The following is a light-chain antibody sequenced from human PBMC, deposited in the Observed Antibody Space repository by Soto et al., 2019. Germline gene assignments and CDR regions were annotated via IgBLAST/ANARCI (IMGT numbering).Light chain of an antibody. CDR1: SGHSNYA. V-gene: IGLV4-69*01. Sequence: QPVLTQSXSASXSLGAXVKXXCTLSSGHSNYAIAWHQQQPEKGPRFLMKLNSDGSHSKGDGIPDRFSGSSSGAERYLTISTLQSEDEADYYCQTWVTGIHIFGGGTKLTVL. J-gene: IGLJ2*01. CDR2: LNSDGSH. CDR3: QTWVTGIHI.